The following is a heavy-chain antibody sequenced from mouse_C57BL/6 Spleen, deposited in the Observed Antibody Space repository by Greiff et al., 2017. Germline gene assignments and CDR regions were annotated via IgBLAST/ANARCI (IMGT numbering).Heavy chain of an antibody. CDR3: ARWGITTVVATDY. D-gene: IGHD1-1*01. CDR1: GYTFTSYW. Sequence: QVQLKQPGAELVKPGASVKMSCKASGYTFTSYWITWVKQRPGQGLEWIGDIYPGSGSTNYNEKFKSKATLTVDTSSSTAYMQLSSLTSEDSAVYYRARWGITTVVATDYWGQGTTLTVSS. V-gene: IGHV1-55*01. CDR2: IYPGSGST. J-gene: IGHJ2*01.